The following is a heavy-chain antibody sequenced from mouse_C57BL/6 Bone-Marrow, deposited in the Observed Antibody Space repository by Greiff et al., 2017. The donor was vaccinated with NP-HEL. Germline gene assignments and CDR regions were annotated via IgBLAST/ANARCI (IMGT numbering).Heavy chain of an antibody. CDR1: GFTFSSYA. D-gene: IGHD2-12*01. J-gene: IGHJ4*01. CDR2: ISDGGSYT. CDR3: ARGLRRAMDY. V-gene: IGHV5-4*03. Sequence: EVKLMESGGGLVKPGGSLKLSCAASGFTFSSYAMSWVRQTPEKRLEWVATISDGGSYTYYPDNVKGRFTISRDNAKNNLYLQMSHLKSEDTAMYYCARGLRRAMDYWGQGTSVTVSS.